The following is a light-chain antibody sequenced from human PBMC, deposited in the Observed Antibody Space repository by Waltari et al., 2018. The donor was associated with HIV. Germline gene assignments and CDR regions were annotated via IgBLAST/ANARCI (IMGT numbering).Light chain of an antibody. J-gene: IGLJ1*01. CDR3: GAWDDSLRIYV. CDR1: PSHIVRLS. V-gene: IGLV1-47*01. CDR2: RSE. Sequence: QSVLTQPPTASGTPGQSVTVSCSGSPSHIVRLSVCSYQHLPGAAPKLLIYRSEPRTSGVPDRFSGTKSGTSASLTSSGLRSEDEGDYYCGAWDDSLRIYVFGTGTKVTVL.